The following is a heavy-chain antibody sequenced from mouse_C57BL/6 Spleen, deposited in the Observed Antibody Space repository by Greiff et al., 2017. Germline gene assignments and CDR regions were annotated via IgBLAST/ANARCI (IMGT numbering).Heavy chain of an antibody. CDR2: IYPGSGST. CDR3: ARPYYGSSYAMDY. V-gene: IGHV1-55*01. Sequence: QVHVKQPGAELVKPGASVKMSCKASGYTFTSYWITWVKQRPGQGLEWIGDIYPGSGSTNYNEKFKSKATLTVDTSSSTAYMQLSSLTSEDSAVYYCARPYYGSSYAMDYWGQGTSVTVSS. CDR1: GYTFTSYW. D-gene: IGHD1-1*01. J-gene: IGHJ4*01.